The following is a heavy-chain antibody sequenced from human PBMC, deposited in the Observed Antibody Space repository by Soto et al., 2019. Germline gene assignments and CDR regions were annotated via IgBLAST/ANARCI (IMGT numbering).Heavy chain of an antibody. CDR3: ARGYSSSVWFDS. CDR2: IYSGGDT. CDR1: GFSVTTNY. V-gene: IGHV3-53*03. Sequence: GGSLRLSDAASGFSVTTNYMSWVRQAPGKGLEWVSVIYSGGDTYYEDSVKGRFTISRDNSENTLYLQMNSLRAEDTAVYFCARGYSSSVWFDSWGQGTLVTVSS. D-gene: IGHD6-6*01. J-gene: IGHJ5*01.